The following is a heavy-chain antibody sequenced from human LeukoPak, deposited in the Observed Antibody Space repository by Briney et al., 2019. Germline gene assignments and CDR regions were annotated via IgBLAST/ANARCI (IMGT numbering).Heavy chain of an antibody. CDR3: TKVTDWRTGFDY. Sequence: GGSLRLSCAASGFTFDGYGMYLVRQAPGKGLEWVSGITWNSDDMDYADSVKGRFTISRDNAKNCLYLQMNSLRVEDTALYYCTKVTDWRTGFDYWGQGTLVTVSS. CDR1: GFTFDGYG. J-gene: IGHJ4*02. CDR2: ITWNSDDM. V-gene: IGHV3-9*01. D-gene: IGHD3-9*01.